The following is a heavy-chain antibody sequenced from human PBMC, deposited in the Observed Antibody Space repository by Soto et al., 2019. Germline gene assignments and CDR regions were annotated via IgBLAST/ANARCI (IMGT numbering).Heavy chain of an antibody. J-gene: IGHJ4*02. Sequence: QVQLVESGGGVVQPGRSLRLSCAAFGFTFSSYGMHWVRQAPGKGLEWVAVISYDGSSDFYADSVKGRFTISRDNSKKTLYLQMNSLTVEDTAVYYCAILVVPDSRRYWGQGTLVTVSS. V-gene: IGHV3-30*03. D-gene: IGHD2-15*01. CDR3: AILVVPDSRRY. CDR2: ISYDGSSD. CDR1: GFTFSSYG.